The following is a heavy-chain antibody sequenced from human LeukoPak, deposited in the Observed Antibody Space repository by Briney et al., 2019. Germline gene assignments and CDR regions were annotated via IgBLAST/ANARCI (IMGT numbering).Heavy chain of an antibody. V-gene: IGHV4-34*01. CDR1: GGSFSGYY. D-gene: IGHD3-3*01. CDR3: ARGRYYDFWSGYSIVGVYFDY. Sequence: PSETLSLTCAVYGGSFSGYYWSWIRQPPGKGLEWIGEINHSGSTNYNPSLKSRVTISVDTSKNQFSLKLSSVTAADTAVYYCARGRYYDFWSGYSIVGVYFDYWGQGTLVTVSS. CDR2: INHSGST. J-gene: IGHJ4*02.